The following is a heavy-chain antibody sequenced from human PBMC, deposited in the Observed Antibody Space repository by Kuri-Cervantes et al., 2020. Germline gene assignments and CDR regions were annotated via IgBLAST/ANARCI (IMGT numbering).Heavy chain of an antibody. D-gene: IGHD5-12*01. CDR1: GFIFSAYG. CDR3: AKEIRGNSGYDI. V-gene: IGHV3-30*18. J-gene: IGHJ4*02. Sequence: GESLKISCVASGFIFSAYGMHWVRQPPGKGLEWVAALSPDGASSKYGDSVKGRFVISGDNSENMVHLQMNSLRAEDTAMYYCAKEIRGNSGYDIWGQGTLVTVSS. CDR2: LSPDGASS.